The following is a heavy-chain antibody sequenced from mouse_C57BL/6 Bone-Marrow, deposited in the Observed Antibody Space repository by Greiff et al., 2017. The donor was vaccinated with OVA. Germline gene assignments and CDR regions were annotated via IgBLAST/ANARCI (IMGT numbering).Heavy chain of an antibody. CDR2: INPGSGGT. V-gene: IGHV1-54*01. CDR1: GYAFTNYL. D-gene: IGHD2-12*01. Sequence: QVQLQQSGAELVRPGTSVKVSCKASGYAFTNYLIEWVKQRPGQGLEWIGVINPGSGGTNYNEKFKGKATLTADKSSSTAYMQLSSLTSEDSAVYFCAREGVLYYYFDYWGQGTTLTVSS. CDR3: AREGVLYYYFDY. J-gene: IGHJ2*01.